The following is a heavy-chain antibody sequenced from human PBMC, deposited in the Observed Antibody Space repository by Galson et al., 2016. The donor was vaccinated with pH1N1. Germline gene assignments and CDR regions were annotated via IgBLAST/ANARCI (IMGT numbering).Heavy chain of an antibody. V-gene: IGHV1-69*06. CDR1: GGTLSNSA. Sequence: SVKVSCKASGGTLSNSAVSWVRQAPGQGLEWMGGISPIFGSINYAQRFQGRVTITEDIFANTAYVELSSLRSEDTAIYYCATAGPLVREILYFSYAMDVWGQGTTVTVSS. CDR2: ISPIFGSI. D-gene: IGHD3-10*01. J-gene: IGHJ6*02. CDR3: ATAGPLVREILYFSYAMDV.